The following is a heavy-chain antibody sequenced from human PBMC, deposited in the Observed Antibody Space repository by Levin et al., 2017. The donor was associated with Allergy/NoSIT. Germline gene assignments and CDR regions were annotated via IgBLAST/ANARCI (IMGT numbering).Heavy chain of an antibody. CDR3: AKAQVELATIAPRAHFDY. Sequence: GESLKISCVASGFTFSSYAMNWVRQAPGKGLEWVSTMSGSGGSTYYADSVKGRFTLSRDNSKNTLYLQMDSLRAEDTALYYCAKAQVELATIAPRAHFDYWGQGTLVTVSS. J-gene: IGHJ4*02. D-gene: IGHD5-24*01. CDR2: MSGSGGST. CDR1: GFTFSSYA. V-gene: IGHV3-23*01.